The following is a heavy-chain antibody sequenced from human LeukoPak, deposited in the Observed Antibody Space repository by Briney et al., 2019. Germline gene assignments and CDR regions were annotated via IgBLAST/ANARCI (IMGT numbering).Heavy chain of an antibody. CDR2: ISWDGGST. CDR1: GFTFDDYT. Sequence: PGGSLRLSCAASGFTFDDYTMHWVRQAPGKGLEWVSLISWDGGSTYYADSVKGRFTISRDDSKNSLYLQMNSLRTEDTALYYCAKDISGDYQDSYYYYGMDAWGQGTTVTVSS. CDR3: AKDISGDYQDSYYYYGMDA. J-gene: IGHJ6*02. D-gene: IGHD4-17*01. V-gene: IGHV3-43*01.